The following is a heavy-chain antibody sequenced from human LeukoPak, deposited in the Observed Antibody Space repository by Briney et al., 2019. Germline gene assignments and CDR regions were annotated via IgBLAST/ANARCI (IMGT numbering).Heavy chain of an antibody. D-gene: IGHD5-12*01. CDR1: GYIFTDYW. J-gene: IGHJ4*02. Sequence: GESLKISCKASGYIFTDYWIGWVRQMPGKGLEWMGIIYPRDSDTRYSPSFQGQVTVSADKSISTAYLQWNTLEASDTAMYYCARRQYSGYDFDFWGQGTLVTVSS. CDR2: IYPRDSDT. V-gene: IGHV5-51*01. CDR3: ARRQYSGYDFDF.